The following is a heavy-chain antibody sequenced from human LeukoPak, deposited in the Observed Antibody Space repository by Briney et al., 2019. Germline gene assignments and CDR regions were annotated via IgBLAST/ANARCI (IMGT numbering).Heavy chain of an antibody. D-gene: IGHD6-13*01. J-gene: IGHJ4*02. CDR1: GGSISGHY. CDR2: IYYTGST. Sequence: SETLFLTCTVSGGSISGHYCGWIRQPPGKGLEWLGYIYYTGSTSYNPSLESRVTISLDMSKNQLSLRLSSMTSADTAVYYCARGRLSGSSHFDHWGQGTLVTVSS. V-gene: IGHV4-59*11. CDR3: ARGRLSGSSHFDH.